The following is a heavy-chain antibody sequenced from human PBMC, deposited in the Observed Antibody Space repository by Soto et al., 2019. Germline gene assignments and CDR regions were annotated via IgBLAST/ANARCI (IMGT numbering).Heavy chain of an antibody. CDR2: IIPVSGIP. Sequence: QVQLVQSGAEVKKPGSSVRVSCKASGGTFSNSAISWVRQAPGQGLEWMGGIIPVSGIPDYAQKFQGRVTITADESTNTAYMELFSLRSEDTAVYYCAFVSSKSTIFGARSVVGGMDVWGQGTTVTVSS. V-gene: IGHV1-69*01. D-gene: IGHD3-3*01. CDR1: GGTFSNSA. CDR3: AFVSSKSTIFGARSVVGGMDV. J-gene: IGHJ6*02.